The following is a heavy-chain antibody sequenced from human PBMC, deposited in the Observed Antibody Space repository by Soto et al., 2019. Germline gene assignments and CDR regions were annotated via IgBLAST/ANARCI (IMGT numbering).Heavy chain of an antibody. D-gene: IGHD3-22*01. Sequence: ASVKVSCKASGYTFTSYDINWVRQATGQGLEWMGIMNPNSGNTSYAQKFQGRVTMTRDTSTSTVYMELSSLRSEDTAVYYCARAPYYYDSSGPPNWFDPWGQGTLVTVSS. CDR3: ARAPYYYDSSGPPNWFDP. CDR2: MNPNSGNT. CDR1: GYTFTSYD. V-gene: IGHV1-8*01. J-gene: IGHJ5*02.